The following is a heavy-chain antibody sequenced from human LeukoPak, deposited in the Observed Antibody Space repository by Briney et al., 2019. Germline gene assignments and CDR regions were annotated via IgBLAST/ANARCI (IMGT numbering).Heavy chain of an antibody. CDR3: ARGPHDYRDLYYFDF. CDR2: ISYDGSNK. D-gene: IGHD4-17*01. CDR1: GFTFTSYA. V-gene: IGHV3-30-3*01. J-gene: IGHJ4*02. Sequence: PGGSLRLSCAASGFTFTSYAMHWVRQAPGKGLEWVAVISYDGSNKYHADSVKGRFTISRDNSKNTLYLQMNSLRAEDTAVYFCARGPHDYRDLYYFDFWGQGTLVTVSS.